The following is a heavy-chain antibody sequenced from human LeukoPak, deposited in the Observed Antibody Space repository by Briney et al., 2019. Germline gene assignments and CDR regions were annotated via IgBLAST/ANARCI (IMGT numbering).Heavy chain of an antibody. CDR2: INPNSGGT. Sequence: ASVKVSCKASGYTFTSYYMHWVRQAPGQGLEWMGWINPNSGGTNYAQKFQGRVTMTRDTSISTAYMELSRLRSDDTAVYYCARTDSSSWTGWFDPWGQGTLVTVSS. J-gene: IGHJ5*02. D-gene: IGHD6-13*01. V-gene: IGHV1-2*02. CDR1: GYTFTSYY. CDR3: ARTDSSSWTGWFDP.